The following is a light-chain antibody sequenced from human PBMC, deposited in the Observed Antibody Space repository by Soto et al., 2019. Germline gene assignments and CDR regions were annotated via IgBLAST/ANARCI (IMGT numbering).Light chain of an antibody. V-gene: IGKV3-11*01. CDR1: QSVSSN. CDR2: AAS. CDR3: QQRSNWPT. J-gene: IGKJ3*01. Sequence: EIVLTQSPGTLSLSPGERATLSCRASQSVSSNLAWYQQKRGQAPRLLIYAASTRATGVPARFSGSGSGTEFTLTISSLQSEDFAVYYCQQRSNWPTFGPGTKVDIK.